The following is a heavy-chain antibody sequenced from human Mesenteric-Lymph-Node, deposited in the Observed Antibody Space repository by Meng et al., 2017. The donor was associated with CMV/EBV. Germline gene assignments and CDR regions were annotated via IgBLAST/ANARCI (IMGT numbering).Heavy chain of an antibody. CDR2: ISAYNGNT. CDR3: ARDGVVVPAAFDYYYYGMDV. D-gene: IGHD2-2*01. Sequence: ASVKVSCKASGYTFTSYGISWVRQAPGQGLEWMGWISAYNGNTNYAQKLQGRVTMTTDTSTSTAYMELRSLRSDDTAVYYCARDGVVVPAAFDYYYYGMDVWGQGTTVTVSS. V-gene: IGHV1-18*01. J-gene: IGHJ6*02. CDR1: GYTFTSYG.